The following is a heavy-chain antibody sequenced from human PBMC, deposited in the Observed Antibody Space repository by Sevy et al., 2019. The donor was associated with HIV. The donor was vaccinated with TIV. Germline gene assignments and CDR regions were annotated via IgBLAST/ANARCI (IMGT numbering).Heavy chain of an antibody. D-gene: IGHD3-10*01. Sequence: GGSLRLSCAASGFTFRTFAMSWVRQAPGKGLQWVSSISDTGTSTYYTDSVEGRFTISRDNSKKTLYLQMNSLRAEDTALYYCARDGARITMVQGVMAYYHGMDVWGQGTTVTVSS. V-gene: IGHV3-23*01. CDR1: GFTFRTFA. J-gene: IGHJ6*02. CDR3: ARDGARITMVQGVMAYYHGMDV. CDR2: ISDTGTST.